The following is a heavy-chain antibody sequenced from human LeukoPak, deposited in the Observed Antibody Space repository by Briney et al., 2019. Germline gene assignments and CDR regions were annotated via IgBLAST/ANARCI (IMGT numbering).Heavy chain of an antibody. Sequence: GGSLRLSCSAYGFTFRSYSMTSVRQAPGKGLEWVSYISSSGSAIYHADSVKGRFTRSRDNAKSSLYLQMNSLRDEDTAVDYCARVGPDYSDSRGQSYFAYWGRGTPVTVSS. CDR2: ISSSGSAI. J-gene: IGHJ4*02. V-gene: IGHV3-48*02. D-gene: IGHD3-22*01. CDR3: ARVGPDYSDSRGQSYFAY. CDR1: GFTFRSYS.